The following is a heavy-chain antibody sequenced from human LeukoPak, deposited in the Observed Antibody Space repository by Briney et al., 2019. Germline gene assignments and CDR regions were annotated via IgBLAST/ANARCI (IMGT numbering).Heavy chain of an antibody. CDR1: GFTFSSCA. D-gene: IGHD5-18*01. Sequence: GGSLRLSCAASGFTFSSCAMSWVRQAPRKGLAWVSSISCSGGSASTDYSVKGLFTIFRANTKNTLFLQMNSLGAGDTAVYYCAKEGNEIYTYGLFDSWGQGTLVTVS. CDR2: ISCSGGSA. V-gene: IGHV3-23*01. J-gene: IGHJ4*02. CDR3: AKEGNEIYTYGLFDS.